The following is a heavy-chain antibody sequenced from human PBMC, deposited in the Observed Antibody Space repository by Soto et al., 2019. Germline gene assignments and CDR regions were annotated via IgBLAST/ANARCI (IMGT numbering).Heavy chain of an antibody. CDR1: GFTFSSYA. CDR2: ISSSGAGT. J-gene: IGHJ6*02. D-gene: IGHD2-2*01. Sequence: PGGSLRLSCSASGFTFSSYAIHWVRQAPFKVLEYVSAISSSGAGTYYADSVRGTFTISRDNSKNTLYLQMTSLRPEDTAVYYCVKAGGAEVVPARKYGMDVWGQGTTVTVSS. CDR3: VKAGGAEVVPARKYGMDV. V-gene: IGHV3-64D*06.